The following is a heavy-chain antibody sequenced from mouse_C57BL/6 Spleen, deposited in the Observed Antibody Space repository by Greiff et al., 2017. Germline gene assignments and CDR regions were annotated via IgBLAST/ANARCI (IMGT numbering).Heavy chain of an antibody. V-gene: IGHV1-82*01. Sequence: VQLQQSGPELVQPGASVKISCKASGYAFSSSWMNWVKQRPGKGLEWIGRIYPGDGDTNYNGKFKGKATLTADKSSSTAYMQFSSLTSEDSAVYFCASNWGFDYWGQGTTLTVSS. CDR2: IYPGDGDT. D-gene: IGHD4-1*01. CDR3: ASNWGFDY. J-gene: IGHJ2*01. CDR1: GYAFSSSW.